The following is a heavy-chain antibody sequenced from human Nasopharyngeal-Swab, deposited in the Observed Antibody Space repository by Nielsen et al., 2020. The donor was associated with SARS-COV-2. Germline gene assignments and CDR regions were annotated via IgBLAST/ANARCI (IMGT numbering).Heavy chain of an antibody. CDR2: INPNSGDT. CDR3: ARDFALYGDSVDY. CDR1: GYTFTVYY. Sequence: ASVQVSCKASGYTFTVYYMHWVRQAPGQGPEWLGWINPNSGDTKYAQKFQGRVTMTWDTSINTVYMELSRLRSDDTAVYYCARDFALYGDSVDYWGQGTLVTVSS. D-gene: IGHD4-17*01. V-gene: IGHV1-2*02. J-gene: IGHJ4*02.